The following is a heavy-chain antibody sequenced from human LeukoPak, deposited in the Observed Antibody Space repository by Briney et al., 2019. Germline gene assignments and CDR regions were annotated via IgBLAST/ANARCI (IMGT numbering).Heavy chain of an antibody. CDR1: GGSISSGGYY. Sequence: SETLSLTCTVSGGSISSGGYYWSWIRQHPGKGLEWIGYIYYSGSTYYNPSLKSRVTISVDTSKNQFSLKLSSVTAADTAVYYCAKEDRRPGGRYFDYWGQGTLVTVSS. CDR3: AKEDRRPGGRYFDY. CDR2: IYYSGST. J-gene: IGHJ4*02. V-gene: IGHV4-31*03. D-gene: IGHD1-14*01.